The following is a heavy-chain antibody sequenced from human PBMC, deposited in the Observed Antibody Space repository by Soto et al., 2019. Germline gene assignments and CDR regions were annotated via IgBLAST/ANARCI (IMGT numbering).Heavy chain of an antibody. CDR1: GYTFTGYY. J-gene: IGHJ4*02. CDR3: ARGTGSGYYYIFDY. CDR2: INPNRGGT. D-gene: IGHD3-22*01. Sequence: ASVKVSCKASGYTFTGYYMHWVRQAPGQGLEWMGWINPNRGGTNYAQKFQGRVTMTRDTSISTAYMELSRLRSDDTAVYYCARGTGSGYYYIFDYWGQGTLVTVSS. V-gene: IGHV1-2*02.